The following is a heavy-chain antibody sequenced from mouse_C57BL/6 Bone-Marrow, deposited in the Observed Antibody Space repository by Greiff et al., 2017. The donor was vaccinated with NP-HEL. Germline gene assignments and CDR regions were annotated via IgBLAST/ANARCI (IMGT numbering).Heavy chain of an antibody. CDR3: ARKKGDYDGFAY. CDR1: GFSLTSYG. V-gene: IGHV2-2*01. J-gene: IGHJ3*01. CDR2: IWSGGST. D-gene: IGHD2-4*01. Sequence: VKVVESGPGLVQPSQSLSITCTVSGFSLTSYGVHWVRQSPGKGLEWLGVIWSGGSTDYNAAFISRLSISKDNSKSQVFFKMNSLQADDTAIYYCARKKGDYDGFAYWGQGTLVTVSA.